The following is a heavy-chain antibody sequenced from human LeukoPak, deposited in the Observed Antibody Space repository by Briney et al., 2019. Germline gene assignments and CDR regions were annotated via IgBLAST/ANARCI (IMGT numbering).Heavy chain of an antibody. Sequence: RASVKVSCKASGYTFTSYAMHWVRQAPGQRLEWMGWINAGNGNTKYSQKFQGRVTITRDTSASTAYMELSSLRSEDTAVYYCAGGRGYYDSSGYYQNFVDAFDIWGQGTMVTVSS. V-gene: IGHV1-3*01. CDR1: GYTFTSYA. CDR3: AGGRGYYDSSGYYQNFVDAFDI. D-gene: IGHD3-22*01. J-gene: IGHJ3*02. CDR2: INAGNGNT.